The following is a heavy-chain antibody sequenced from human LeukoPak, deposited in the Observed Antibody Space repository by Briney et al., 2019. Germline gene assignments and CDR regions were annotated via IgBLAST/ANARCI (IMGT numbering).Heavy chain of an antibody. Sequence: PRGSLRLSCAASGFTFSSYWMSWVRQAPGKGLEWVANIKQDGSEKYYVDSVKGRFTISRDNAKNSLYLQMNSLRAEDTAVYYCARGIGSWYWDYWGQGTLVTVSS. D-gene: IGHD6-13*01. CDR2: IKQDGSEK. CDR3: ARGIGSWYWDY. V-gene: IGHV3-7*01. J-gene: IGHJ4*02. CDR1: GFTFSSYW.